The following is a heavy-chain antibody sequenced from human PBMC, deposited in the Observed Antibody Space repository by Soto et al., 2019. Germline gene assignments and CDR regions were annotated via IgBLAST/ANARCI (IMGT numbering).Heavy chain of an antibody. CDR3: ARSRLGSYSVES. Sequence: QVQLVQSGAEVKKPGSSVKVSCKASGGVFRNYAINWVRQAPGQGLEWMGGLIPVFGTADYPQKFQGRVTITADESTTTTYMEPTRLETEDPAGYFWARSRLGSYSVESWGQGALVNV. CDR1: GGVFRNYA. J-gene: IGHJ5*01. V-gene: IGHV1-69*01. D-gene: IGHD1-26*01. CDR2: LIPVFGTA.